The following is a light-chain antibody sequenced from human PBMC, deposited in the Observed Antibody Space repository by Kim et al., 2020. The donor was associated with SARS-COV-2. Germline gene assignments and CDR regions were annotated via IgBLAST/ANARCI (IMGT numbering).Light chain of an antibody. Sequence: DIVMTQSPDSLAVSLGERATINCKSSQSVLYSSTNKNYLAWYQQKPGQPPRLLIYWASTRESGAPDRFSGSGSGTDFTLSISRLQAEDVAVYYCQQYYSSPPHTFGQGTKLEI. CDR2: WAS. CDR3: QQYYSSPPHT. V-gene: IGKV4-1*01. J-gene: IGKJ2*01. CDR1: QSVLYSSTNKNY.